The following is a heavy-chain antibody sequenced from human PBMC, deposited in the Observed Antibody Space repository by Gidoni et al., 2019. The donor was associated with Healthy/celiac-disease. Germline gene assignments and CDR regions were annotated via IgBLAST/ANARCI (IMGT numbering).Heavy chain of an antibody. CDR1: VFTFTSYA. D-gene: IGHD3-22*01. CDR2: ISGNGDST. Sequence: EVQLLESGGGLVQPGGYLRLSCAASVFTFTSYAMSGVRQGPGKGLEWVSVISGNGDSTYDADSVKGRFTISRDNSKNTMYRKMNSLRAEDTDVYYCAKVPKAYDSSGYYYSIYNWFDAWGQGTLVTVSS. V-gene: IGHV3-23*01. CDR3: AKVPKAYDSSGYYYSIYNWFDA. J-gene: IGHJ5*02.